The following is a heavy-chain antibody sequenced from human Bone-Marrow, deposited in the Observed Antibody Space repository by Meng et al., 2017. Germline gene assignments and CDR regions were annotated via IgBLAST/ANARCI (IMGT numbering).Heavy chain of an antibody. Sequence: QLDGAAPDLANPSQTLSLTCTGSGGSISSGGYYWSWIRQHPGKGLEWIGYIYYSGSTYYNPSLKSLVTISVDTSKNQFSLKLSSVTAADTAVYYCAREASPEYYFDYWGQGTLVTVSS. CDR2: IYYSGST. CDR1: GGSISSGGYY. D-gene: IGHD1-14*01. J-gene: IGHJ4*02. CDR3: AREASPEYYFDY. V-gene: IGHV4-31*01.